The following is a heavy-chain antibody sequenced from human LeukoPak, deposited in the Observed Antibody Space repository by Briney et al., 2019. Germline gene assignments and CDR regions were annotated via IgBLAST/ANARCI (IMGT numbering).Heavy chain of an antibody. CDR1: GGSFSGYY. J-gene: IGHJ3*02. CDR3: TRGFVVVAATGAFDI. D-gene: IGHD2-15*01. V-gene: IGHV4-34*01. Sequence: SETLSLTCAVYGGSFSGYYWSWIRQPPGKGLEWIGEINHSGSTNYNPSLKSRVTISVDTSKNQFSLKLSSVTAADTAVYYCTRGFVVVAATGAFDIWGQGTMVTVSS. CDR2: INHSGST.